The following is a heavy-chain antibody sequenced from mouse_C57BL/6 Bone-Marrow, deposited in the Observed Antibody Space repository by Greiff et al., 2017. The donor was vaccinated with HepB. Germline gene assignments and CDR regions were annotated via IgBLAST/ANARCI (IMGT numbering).Heavy chain of an antibody. Sequence: EVQVVESGGGLVKPGGSLKLSCAASGFTFSSYAMSWVRQTPEKRLEWVATISDGGSYTYYPDNVKGRFTISRDNAKNNLYLQMSHLKSEDTAMYYCARAGEDGSADWGQGTLVTVSA. J-gene: IGHJ3*01. D-gene: IGHD2-3*01. CDR2: ISDGGSYT. V-gene: IGHV5-4*01. CDR3: ARAGEDGSAD. CDR1: GFTFSSYA.